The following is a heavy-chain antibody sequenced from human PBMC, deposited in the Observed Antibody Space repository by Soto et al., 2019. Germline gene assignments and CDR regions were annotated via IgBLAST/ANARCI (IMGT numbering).Heavy chain of an antibody. CDR1: GFTFSSYG. D-gene: IGHD4-4*01. CDR2: IWYDGSNK. J-gene: IGHJ6*02. V-gene: IGHV3-33*01. CDR3: ARDPTTVTLFGNYYYGMDV. Sequence: GGSLRLSCAASGFTFSSYGMHWVRQAPGKGLEWVAVIWYDGSNKYYEDSVKGRFTISRDNSKNTLYLQMNSLRAEDTAVYYCARDPTTVTLFGNYYYGMDVWGQGTTVTVSS.